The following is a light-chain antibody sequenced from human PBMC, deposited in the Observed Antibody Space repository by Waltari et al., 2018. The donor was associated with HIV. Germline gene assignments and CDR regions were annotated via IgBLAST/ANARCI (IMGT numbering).Light chain of an antibody. Sequence: IGMTKFLLFLPVTPGGPASIPCPSSQSLLHTKGHNFLDCYVQKPGQSPQLLIYLGSNRASGVPDRFRGSGSGTDFTLTISRVEPEDVGVYYCMQGLQTFTFGPGTKVEI. J-gene: IGKJ3*01. V-gene: IGKV2-28*01. CDR1: QSLLHTKGHNF. CDR2: LGS. CDR3: MQGLQTFT.